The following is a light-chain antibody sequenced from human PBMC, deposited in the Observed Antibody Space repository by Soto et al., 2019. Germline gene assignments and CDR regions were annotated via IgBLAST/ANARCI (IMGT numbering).Light chain of an antibody. CDR1: SSDVGGYNY. CDR2: DVR. J-gene: IGLJ2*01. Sequence: QSALTQPASVSGSPGQSITISCTGTSSDVGGYNYVSWYQQHPGKAPKLMIYDVRNRPSWVSNRFSGSKSGNTASLTISGLEAEDEADYDCSSYTCSSTFVVFGGGTKLTVL. V-gene: IGLV2-14*01. CDR3: SSYTCSSTFVV.